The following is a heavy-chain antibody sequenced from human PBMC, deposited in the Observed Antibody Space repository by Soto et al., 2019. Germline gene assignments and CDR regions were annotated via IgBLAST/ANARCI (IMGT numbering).Heavy chain of an antibody. CDR2: ISGSGGST. CDR1: GFTFSSYA. Sequence: PGGSLRLPCAASGFTFSSYAMSWVRQAPGKGLEWVSAISGSGGSTYYADSVKGRFTISRDNSKNTLYLQMNSLRAEDTAVYYCAKGVFQPLLFPYNWFDPWGQGTLVTVSS. CDR3: AKGVFQPLLFPYNWFDP. D-gene: IGHD2-21*02. V-gene: IGHV3-23*01. J-gene: IGHJ5*02.